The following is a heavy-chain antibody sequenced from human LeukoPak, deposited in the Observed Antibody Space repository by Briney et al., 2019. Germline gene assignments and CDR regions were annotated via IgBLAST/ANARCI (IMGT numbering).Heavy chain of an antibody. J-gene: IGHJ4*02. Sequence: GGSLRLSCAASGFSVSSNYMNWVRQAPGKGLEWVSVIYSGGSTYYADSVKGRFTISRDNSKNTLYLQMNSLRAEDTAVYYCAKDAVGPRDYWGQGTLVTVSS. D-gene: IGHD4-23*01. CDR1: GFSVSSNY. CDR3: AKDAVGPRDY. V-gene: IGHV3-53*01. CDR2: IYSGGST.